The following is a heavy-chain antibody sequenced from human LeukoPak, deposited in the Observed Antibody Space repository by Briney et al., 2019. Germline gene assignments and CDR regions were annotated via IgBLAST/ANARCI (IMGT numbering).Heavy chain of an antibody. Sequence: PSQTLSLTCTVSGGSIISGSYYWNWIRQPGGKGLEWIGRIYTSGSTNYHPSLKRRVTISVDTSKHQFSLKLTSVTAADTSVYYCALRISLWFGPFDNWAQGTLVTVSS. V-gene: IGHV4-61*02. CDR3: ALRISLWFGPFDN. D-gene: IGHD3-10*01. CDR1: GGSIISGSYY. CDR2: IYTSGST. J-gene: IGHJ4*02.